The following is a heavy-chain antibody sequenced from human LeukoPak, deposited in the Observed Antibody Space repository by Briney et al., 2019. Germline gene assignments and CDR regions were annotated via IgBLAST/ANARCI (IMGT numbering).Heavy chain of an antibody. J-gene: IGHJ3*02. Sequence: GGSLRLSCAASGFTFSRYDMHWVRQAPGKGLEWVAVISYDGNKKYYADSVKGRFTISRDNSKNALYLQMKSLRAEDTAVYFCAVSRIVGAVDVFDMWGQGTMVTVSS. CDR3: AVSRIVGAVDVFDM. CDR1: GFTFSRYD. CDR2: ISYDGNKK. V-gene: IGHV3-30*03. D-gene: IGHD1-26*01.